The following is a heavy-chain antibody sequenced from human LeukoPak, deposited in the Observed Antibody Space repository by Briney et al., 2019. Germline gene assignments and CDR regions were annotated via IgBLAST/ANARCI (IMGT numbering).Heavy chain of an antibody. D-gene: IGHD2-21*02. CDR3: TRGQSYCGADCYSD. J-gene: IGHJ4*02. Sequence: GGSLRLSCAASGFSVSNYYMSWVRQPPGKGLEWVSVMYTGGGRYYGDSVKGRFTISRDNSKNTVFLQINSLRVEDTALYYCTRGQSYCGADCYSDWGQGTLVTVSS. CDR1: GFSVSNYY. CDR2: MYTGGGR. V-gene: IGHV3-66*01.